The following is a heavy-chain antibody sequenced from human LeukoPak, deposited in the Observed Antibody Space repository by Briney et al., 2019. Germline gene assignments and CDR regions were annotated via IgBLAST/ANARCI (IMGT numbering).Heavy chain of an antibody. CDR1: GFTFSSYE. Sequence: GGSLGLSCAASGFTFSSYEMNWVRQAPGKGLEWVSYISSSGSTIYYADSVKGRFTISRDNAKNSLYLQMNSLRAEDTAVYYCARDGGVYCGGDCYVNWFDPWGQGTLVTVSS. V-gene: IGHV3-48*03. CDR2: ISSSGSTI. J-gene: IGHJ5*02. CDR3: ARDGGVYCGGDCYVNWFDP. D-gene: IGHD2-21*02.